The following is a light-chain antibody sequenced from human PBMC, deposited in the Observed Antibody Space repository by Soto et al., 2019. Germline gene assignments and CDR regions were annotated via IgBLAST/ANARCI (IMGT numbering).Light chain of an antibody. Sequence: QTVVTQEPSLTVSPGGTVTLTCGSSTGPVTSGHYPHWFQQKPGQAPRKMIYDTSFKQSWTPARFSGSLLGGKAALTLSGAQAEDEAEYYCLLSEGDFWVFGGGTKLTVL. CDR2: DTS. V-gene: IGLV7-46*01. CDR1: TGPVTSGHY. CDR3: LLSEGDFWV. J-gene: IGLJ3*02.